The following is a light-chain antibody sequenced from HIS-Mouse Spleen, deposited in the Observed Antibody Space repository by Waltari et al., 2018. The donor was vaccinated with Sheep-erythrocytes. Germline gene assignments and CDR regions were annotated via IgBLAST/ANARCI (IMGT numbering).Light chain of an antibody. CDR2: DVS. J-gene: IGLJ2*01. CDR1: SSDCGGSNY. Sequence: QSALTQPRSVSGAPGPSVTISCTGTSSDCGGSNYVSWYQQHPGKAPKLMIYDVSKRPSGVPDRFSGSKSGNTASLTISGLQAEDEADYYCCSYAGSYTFVVFGGGTKLTVL. V-gene: IGLV2-11*01. CDR3: CSYAGSYTFVV.